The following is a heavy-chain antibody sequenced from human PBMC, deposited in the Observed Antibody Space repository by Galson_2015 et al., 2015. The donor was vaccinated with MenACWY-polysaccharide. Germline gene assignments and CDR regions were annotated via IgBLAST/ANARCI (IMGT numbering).Heavy chain of an antibody. CDR1: EFTFSSSW. D-gene: IGHD2-8*01. CDR3: ASTSPNAF. CDR2: ISSSSGTI. J-gene: IGHJ4*02. V-gene: IGHV3-48*01. Sequence: SLRLSCAASEFTFSSSWMHWVRQAPGKGLEWVSYISSSSGTIYYADSVKGRFTISRDDAKNSLYLQMNSLRAGDTAVYYCASTSPNAFWGQGTRVIVSS.